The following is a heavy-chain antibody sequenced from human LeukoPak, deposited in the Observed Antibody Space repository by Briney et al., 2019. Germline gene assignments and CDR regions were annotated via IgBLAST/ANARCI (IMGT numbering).Heavy chain of an antibody. CDR1: GVVLSAYE. CDR3: AAFYSRSTPKAV. V-gene: IGHV3-48*03. J-gene: IGHJ3*01. CDR2: ISSSGSTT. D-gene: IGHD2-2*01. Sequence: GGSLRLSCAASGVVLSAYEMKWGRQAPGKGLEWISYISSSGSTTEYADSVKGRFTISRDNAKNSLYLQMNSLSAADTAMYHCAAFYSRSTPKAVWGQGTLVTVSS.